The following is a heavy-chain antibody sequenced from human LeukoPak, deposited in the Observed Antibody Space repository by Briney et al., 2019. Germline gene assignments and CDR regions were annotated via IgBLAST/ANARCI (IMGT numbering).Heavy chain of an antibody. CDR1: GGSISYYY. Sequence: PSETLSLTCTVSGGSISYYYWSRIRQSPGKGLEWIGYIYYSGTTNYNPSLKSRVTISVDTSKNQFSLQLRSVTAADTAVYYCAREDPQTTVPEGMDVWGQGTTVTVPS. CDR3: AREDPQTTVPEGMDV. V-gene: IGHV4-59*01. D-gene: IGHD4-17*01. J-gene: IGHJ6*02. CDR2: IYYSGTT.